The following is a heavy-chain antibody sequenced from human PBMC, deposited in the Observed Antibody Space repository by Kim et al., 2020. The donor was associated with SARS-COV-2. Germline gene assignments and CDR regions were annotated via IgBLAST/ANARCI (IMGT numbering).Heavy chain of an antibody. D-gene: IGHD3-22*01. CDR1: GDSVSSGSHY. J-gene: IGHJ4*02. CDR2: MYYFGDT. Sequence: SETLSLTCSVSGDSVSSGSHYWGWIRQPPGKGLEWIGSMYYFGDTHYNPSLKSRVTISVDTSKNQVSLRLNSVTAADTALYYCARHSPLSGYFYHWGQGTPLTVYS. V-gene: IGHV4-39*01. CDR3: ARHSPLSGYFYH.